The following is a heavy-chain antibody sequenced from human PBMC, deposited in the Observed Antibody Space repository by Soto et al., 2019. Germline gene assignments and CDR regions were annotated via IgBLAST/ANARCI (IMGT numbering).Heavy chain of an antibody. CDR3: ARGRRGLGDLNFDY. CDR2: IYYSGST. Sequence: QVQLQESGPGLVKPSQTLSLTCTVSGGSISSGGYYWSWIRQHPGKGLEWIGYIYYSGSTYYNPSLKSRVTISVDTSKNQFSLKLSSVTAADTAVYYCARGRRGLGDLNFDYWGQGTLVTVSS. J-gene: IGHJ4*02. V-gene: IGHV4-31*03. CDR1: GGSISSGGYY. D-gene: IGHD4-17*01.